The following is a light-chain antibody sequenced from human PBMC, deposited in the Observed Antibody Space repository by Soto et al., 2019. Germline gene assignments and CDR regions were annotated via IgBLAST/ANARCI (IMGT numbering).Light chain of an antibody. V-gene: IGLV1-40*01. CDR3: SSYAGSNNVV. CDR2: GNS. CDR1: SSNIGAGYD. J-gene: IGLJ2*01. Sequence: QSVLTQPPSVSGAPGQRFTISCTGSSSNIGAGYDVHWYQQLPGTAPKLLIYGNSDRPSGVPDRFSGSKSGNTASLTVSGLQAEDEADYYCSSYAGSNNVVFGGGTKLTVL.